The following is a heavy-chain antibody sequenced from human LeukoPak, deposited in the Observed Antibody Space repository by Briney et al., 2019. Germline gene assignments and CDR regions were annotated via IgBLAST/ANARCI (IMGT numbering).Heavy chain of an antibody. CDR1: GGTFSSYA. Sequence: SVKVSCKASGGTFSSYAISWVRQAPGQGLEWMGGIIPIFGTANYAQKFQGRVTITADESTSTAYMEMSSLRSEDTAVYYCARGSQRLGVPAAMYGMDVWGKGTTVTVSS. D-gene: IGHD2-2*01. CDR2: IIPIFGTA. J-gene: IGHJ6*04. CDR3: ARGSQRLGVPAAMYGMDV. V-gene: IGHV1-69*01.